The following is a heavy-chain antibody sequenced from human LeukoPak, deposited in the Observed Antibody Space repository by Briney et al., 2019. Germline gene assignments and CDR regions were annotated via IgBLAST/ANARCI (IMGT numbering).Heavy chain of an antibody. V-gene: IGHV4-61*02. CDR3: TRLRWSPADAFEI. J-gene: IGHJ3*02. CDR2: IYTSGST. D-gene: IGHD3-3*01. Sequence: SETLSLTCTVSGGSISSGSYYWSWIRQPAGKGLEWIGRIYTSGSTNYNPSLKSRVTLSVDTSRNQFSLKLNSVTAADTAVYYCTRLRWSPADAFEIWGQGTLVIVSS. CDR1: GGSISSGSYY.